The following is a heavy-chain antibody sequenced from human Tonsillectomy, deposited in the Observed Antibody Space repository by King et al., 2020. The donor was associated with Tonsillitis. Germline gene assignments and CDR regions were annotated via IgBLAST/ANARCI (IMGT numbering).Heavy chain of an antibody. CDR1: GFTFSNYW. CDR3: SRPGGVYCSSTTCYDYFDY. J-gene: IGHJ4*02. D-gene: IGHD2-2*01. CDR2: VNSDESIT. Sequence: VQLVESGGGLVQPGGSLRLSCAASGFTFSNYWMHWVRQAPGKGLVWVSRVNSDESITDYADSVKGRFTISRDNANNTLYLERNSLRAEDTAVYYCSRPGGVYCSSTTCYDYFDYWGQGTLVTVSS. V-gene: IGHV3-74*01.